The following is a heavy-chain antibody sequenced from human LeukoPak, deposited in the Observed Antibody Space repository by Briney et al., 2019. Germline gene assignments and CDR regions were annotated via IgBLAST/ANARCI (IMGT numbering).Heavy chain of an antibody. J-gene: IGHJ4*02. CDR2: INPNSGGT. V-gene: IGHV1-2*02. CDR1: GYTFTGYY. D-gene: IGHD4-17*01. Sequence: ASVKVSCKASGYTFTGYYMHWVRQAPGQGLEWMGWINPNSGGTNYAQKFQGGVTMTRDTSISTAYMELSRLRSDDTAVYYCARDLRTVRLGFYWGQGTLVTVSS. CDR3: ARDLRTVRLGFY.